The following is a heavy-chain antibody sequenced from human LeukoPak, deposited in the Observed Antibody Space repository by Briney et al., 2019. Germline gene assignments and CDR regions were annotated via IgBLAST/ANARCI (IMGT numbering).Heavy chain of an antibody. CDR1: GFTFSSYS. Sequence: GGSLRLSCAASGFTFSSYSMNWVRQAPGRGLEWVSSISSSSSYIYYADSVKGRFTISRDNAKNSLYLQMNSLRAEDTAVYYCARPRLSDDAFDIWGQGTMVTVSS. CDR2: ISSSSSYI. J-gene: IGHJ3*02. CDR3: ARPRLSDDAFDI. V-gene: IGHV3-21*01.